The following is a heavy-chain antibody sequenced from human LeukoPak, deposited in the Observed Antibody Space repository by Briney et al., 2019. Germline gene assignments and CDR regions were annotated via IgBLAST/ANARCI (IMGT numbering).Heavy chain of an antibody. J-gene: IGHJ4*02. CDR2: INHSGST. Sequence: SETLSLTCAVYGGSFSGYYWSWIRQPPGKGLEWIGEINHSGSTNYNPSLKSRVTISVDTSKNQFSLKLSSVTAADTAVYYCARGSVRGVITPLGYWGREPWSPSPQ. CDR3: ARGSVRGVITPLGY. CDR1: GGSFSGYY. V-gene: IGHV4-34*01. D-gene: IGHD3-10*01.